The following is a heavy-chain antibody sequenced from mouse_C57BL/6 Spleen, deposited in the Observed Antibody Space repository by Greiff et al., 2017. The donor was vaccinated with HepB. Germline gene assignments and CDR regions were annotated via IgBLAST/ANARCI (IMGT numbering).Heavy chain of an antibody. V-gene: IGHV1-42*01. CDR2: INPSTGGT. J-gene: IGHJ3*01. CDR1: GYSFTGYY. CDR3: ARTLITTVEGNAY. D-gene: IGHD1-1*01. Sequence: VQLKESGPELVKPGASVKISCKASGYSFTGYYMNWVKQSPEKSLEWIGEINPSTGGTTYNQKFKAKATLTVDKSSSTAYMQLKSLTSEDSAVYYCARTLITTVEGNAYWGQGTLVTVSA.